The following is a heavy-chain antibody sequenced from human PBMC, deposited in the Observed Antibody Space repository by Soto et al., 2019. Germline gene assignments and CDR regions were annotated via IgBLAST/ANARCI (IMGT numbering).Heavy chain of an antibody. CDR3: ARAPTRDTAMVTFYFDY. Sequence: QPAGSLSLSCAASGFTFSSYAMHWVRQPPDKGLEWVAVISYDGSNKYYADSVKGRFTISRDNYKNALYLQMNRLRAEDTAVYYCARAPTRDTAMVTFYFDYWGQGTLVTVSS. J-gene: IGHJ4*02. CDR2: ISYDGSNK. V-gene: IGHV3-30-3*01. CDR1: GFTFSSYA. D-gene: IGHD5-18*01.